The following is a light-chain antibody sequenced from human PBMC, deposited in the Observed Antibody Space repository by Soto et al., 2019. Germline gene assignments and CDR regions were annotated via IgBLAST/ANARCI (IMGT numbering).Light chain of an antibody. Sequence: PGERATLSCRSGQSIRDYLAWYQKRPGQAPRLLIFDASNRATGVPDRFSGGGSGTDFTLIMSSLEPEDFAVYYCQQRVNWPPTFGGGIKVEI. CDR3: QQRVNWPPT. V-gene: IGKV3-11*01. CDR1: QSIRDY. CDR2: DAS. J-gene: IGKJ4*01.